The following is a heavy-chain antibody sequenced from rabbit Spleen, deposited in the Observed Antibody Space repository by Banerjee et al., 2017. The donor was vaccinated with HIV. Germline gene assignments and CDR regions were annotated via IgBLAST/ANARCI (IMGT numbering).Heavy chain of an antibody. D-gene: IGHD7-1*01. CDR2: INAVTGKA. J-gene: IGHJ4*01. CDR3: ARAFGNSNGGADFNL. CDR1: GFSFSNKAV. V-gene: IGHV1S45*01. Sequence: EQLLESGGGLVKPEGSLTLTCTASGFSFSNKAVMCWVRQAPGKGLEWIACINAVTGKAVYANWAKGRFTFSKTSSTTVTLQMTSLTVADTATYFCARAFGNSNGGADFNLWGQGTLVTVS.